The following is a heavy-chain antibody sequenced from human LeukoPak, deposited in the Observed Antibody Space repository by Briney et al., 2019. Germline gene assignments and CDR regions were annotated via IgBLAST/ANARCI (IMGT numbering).Heavy chain of an antibody. CDR1: GGSFSGYC. D-gene: IGHD3-3*01. CDR3: ARAYDFWSGYSYYYYYYGMGV. J-gene: IGHJ6*02. V-gene: IGHV4-34*01. Sequence: PSETLSLTCAVYGGSFSGYCWSWIRQPPGKGLEWIGEINHSGSTNYNPSLKSRVTISVDTSKNQFSLKLSSVTAADTAVYYCARAYDFWSGYSYYYYYYGMGVWGQGTTVTVSS. CDR2: INHSGST.